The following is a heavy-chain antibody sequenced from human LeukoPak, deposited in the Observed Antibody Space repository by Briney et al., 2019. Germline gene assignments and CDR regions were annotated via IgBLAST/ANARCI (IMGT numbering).Heavy chain of an antibody. D-gene: IGHD2-2*01. CDR3: AKDSSSPMSVVVPAACDY. V-gene: IGHV3-23*01. CDR1: GFTFSRYC. Sequence: GGSLRLSCAASGFTFSRYCMTWVRQAPGKGLEWVSAISGSGGSTYYADSVKGRFTISRDNSKNTLYLQMNSLRAEDTAVYYCAKDSSSPMSVVVPAACDYWGQGTLVTVSS. CDR2: ISGSGGST. J-gene: IGHJ4*02.